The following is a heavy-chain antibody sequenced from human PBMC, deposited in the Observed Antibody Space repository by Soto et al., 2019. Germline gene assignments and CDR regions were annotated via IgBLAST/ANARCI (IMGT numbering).Heavy chain of an antibody. J-gene: IGHJ4*02. Sequence: KTSETLSLTCAVYGGSFSGYYWSWIRQPPGKGLEWIGEINHSGSTNYNPSLKSRVTISVDTSKNQFSLKLSSVTAADTAVYYCARGRYYYGSGSYSFRDIYYYWGQGTLVTVSS. CDR2: INHSGST. CDR1: GGSFSGYY. V-gene: IGHV4-34*01. D-gene: IGHD3-10*01. CDR3: ARGRYYYGSGSYSFRDIYYY.